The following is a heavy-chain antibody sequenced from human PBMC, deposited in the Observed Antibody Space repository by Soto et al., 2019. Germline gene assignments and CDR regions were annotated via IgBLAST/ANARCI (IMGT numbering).Heavy chain of an antibody. V-gene: IGHV4-34*01. CDR2: INHTGGT. CDR3: ATRITVFGLLIPPFDP. D-gene: IGHD3-3*01. Sequence: SETLFLTCAVYGGPVNGYYWNWIRQPPGKGLEWIGEINHTGGTHYNPSLKSRVTMSVDTSKNQFSLRLSSVTAADTAIYYCATRITVFGLLIPPFDPWGQGTLVTVSS. CDR1: GGPVNGYY. J-gene: IGHJ5*02.